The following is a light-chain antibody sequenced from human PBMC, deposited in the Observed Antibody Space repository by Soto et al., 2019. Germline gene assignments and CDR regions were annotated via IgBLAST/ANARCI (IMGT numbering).Light chain of an antibody. J-gene: IGKJ5*01. Sequence: DSLMISSVSTLFASVGDRVTITCRASESISSWLAWYQQKPGKAPKLLIYQASALEGGVPSRFSGSGSGTEFTLTISSLQPDDFATYYCQQYKTHFPITFGQGTRLEIK. CDR1: ESISSW. CDR2: QAS. V-gene: IGKV1-5*03. CDR3: QQYKTHFPIT.